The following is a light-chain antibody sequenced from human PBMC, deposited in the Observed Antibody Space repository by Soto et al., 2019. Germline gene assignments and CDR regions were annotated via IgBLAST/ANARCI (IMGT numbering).Light chain of an antibody. CDR3: SSYRRGSTLV. J-gene: IGLJ1*01. CDR1: SSDIGAYNY. CDR2: EVT. V-gene: IGLV2-14*01. Sequence: QSVLTQPASVSGSPGQSITVSFTGTSSDIGAYNYVSRYQQHPGKAPKLLIFEVTNRPSGISNRFSGSKSGSTASLTISGLQTEDEADYYCSSYRRGSTLVFGTGTKVTVL.